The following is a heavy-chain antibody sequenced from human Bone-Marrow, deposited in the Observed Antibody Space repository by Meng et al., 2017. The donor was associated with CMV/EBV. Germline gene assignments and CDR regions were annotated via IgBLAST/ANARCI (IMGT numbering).Heavy chain of an antibody. V-gene: IGHV4-39*01. CDR1: GGSISSSSYY. CDR3: ASRSKYYDFSS. CDR2: IYYSGST. D-gene: IGHD3-3*01. Sequence: GSLRLSCTVSGGSISSSSYYWGWIRQPPGKGLEWIGSIYYSGSTYYNPSLKSRVTISVDTSKNQFSLKLSSVTAADTAVYYCASRSKYYDFSSWGQGTRVTVSS. J-gene: IGHJ4*02.